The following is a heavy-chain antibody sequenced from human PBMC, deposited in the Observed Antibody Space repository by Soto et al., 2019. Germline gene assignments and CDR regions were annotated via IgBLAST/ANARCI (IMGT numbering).Heavy chain of an antibody. J-gene: IGHJ1*01. V-gene: IGHV4-30-2*01. CDR3: ARGQGSRLAQH. Sequence: QLQLQESGSGLVKPSQTLSLTCAVSVGSISSGGYSWSWIRQPPGKGLEWIGYIYHSGSTYYNPSRKSRVTISVDRSKSRFFLKLSAVTAADTAVYYFARGQGSRLAQHWGQGTLVTASS. D-gene: IGHD2-15*01. CDR2: IYHSGST. CDR1: VGSISSGGYS.